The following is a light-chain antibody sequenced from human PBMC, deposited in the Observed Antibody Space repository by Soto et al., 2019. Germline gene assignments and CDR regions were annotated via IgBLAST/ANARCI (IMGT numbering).Light chain of an antibody. Sequence: DIQMTQSPSTLSASVGDRVTITCRASQSITSWLAWYQQKPGTAPKLLIYDASRLESGVPSRFSGSGSGTEFTLTISSLQSEDFAVYYCQQYNNWPPRFTFGPGTRLEI. V-gene: IGKV1-5*01. J-gene: IGKJ5*01. CDR2: DAS. CDR3: QQYNNWPPRFT. CDR1: QSITSW.